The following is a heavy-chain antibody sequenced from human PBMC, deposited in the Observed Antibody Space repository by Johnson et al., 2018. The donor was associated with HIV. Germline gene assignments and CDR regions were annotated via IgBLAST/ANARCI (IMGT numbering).Heavy chain of an antibody. Sequence: VQLVESGGGLVQPGGSLRLSCAASGFTFSSYWMHWVRQGTGKDLEWVAAIGSAGDTHYPDSVKGRFTISRENAKNSLYLQMNSLRVGDTAVYFCARVKRSGTYYRDAFDIWGQGTMVTVSS. CDR3: ARVKRSGTYYRDAFDI. CDR2: IGSAGDT. CDR1: GFTFSSYW. D-gene: IGHD1-26*01. J-gene: IGHJ3*02. V-gene: IGHV3-13*01.